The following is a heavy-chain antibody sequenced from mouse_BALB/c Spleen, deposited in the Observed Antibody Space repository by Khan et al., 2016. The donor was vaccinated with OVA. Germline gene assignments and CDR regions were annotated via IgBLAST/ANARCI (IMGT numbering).Heavy chain of an antibody. V-gene: IGHV1-76*01. CDR3: AREEALYHFDH. Sequence: QVQLKQSGAELVRPGASVKLSCKTSGYIFTSYWIHWVKQRSGQGLEWIARIYPGTDNTYYNEKFKDKATLTADKSSSTAYMQLSSLTSEDSDVYCGAREEALYHFDHWGQGTTLTVSS. CDR1: GYIFTSYW. J-gene: IGHJ2*01. D-gene: IGHD3-2*02. CDR2: IYPGTDNT.